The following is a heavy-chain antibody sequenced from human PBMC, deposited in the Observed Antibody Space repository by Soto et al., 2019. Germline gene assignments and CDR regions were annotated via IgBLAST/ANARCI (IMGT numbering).Heavy chain of an antibody. CDR3: ARDGGGVMDV. J-gene: IGHJ6*02. CDR1: GFTFSDYY. D-gene: IGHD3-16*01. Sequence: PGGSLRLSCAASGFTFSDYYMSWIRQAPGKGLEWVSHISSSSHYSNYAVSVKGRFTISRDNAKNSLYLQMNSLRAEDTAVYYCARDGGGVMDVWGQGTTVTVSS. CDR2: ISSSSHYS. V-gene: IGHV3-11*06.